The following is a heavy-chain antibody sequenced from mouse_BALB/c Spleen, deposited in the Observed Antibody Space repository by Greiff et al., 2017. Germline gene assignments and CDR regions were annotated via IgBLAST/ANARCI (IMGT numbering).Heavy chain of an antibody. CDR3: ARDLWGDYFDY. V-gene: IGHV5-6-3*01. J-gene: IGHJ2*01. CDR2: INSNGGST. CDR1: GFTFSSYG. Sequence: EVKLVESGGGLVQPGGSLKLSCAASGFTFSSYGMSWVRQTPDKRLELVATINSNGGSTYYPDSVKGRFTISRDNAKNTLYLQMSSLKSEDTAMYYCARDLWGDYFDYWGQGTTLTVSS.